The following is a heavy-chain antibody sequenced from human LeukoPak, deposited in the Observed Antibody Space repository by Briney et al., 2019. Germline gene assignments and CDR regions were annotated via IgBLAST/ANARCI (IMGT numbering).Heavy chain of an antibody. D-gene: IGHD3-22*01. CDR2: IHYSGST. CDR1: GGSISSYY. Sequence: SETLSLTCTVSGGSISSYYWSWIRQPPGKGLEWIGYIHYSGSTNYNPSLKSRVTISVDTSKNQFSLKLSSVTAADTAVYYCARGRDYYDSSGYPSPFDYWGQGTLVTVSS. V-gene: IGHV4-59*01. CDR3: ARGRDYYDSSGYPSPFDY. J-gene: IGHJ4*02.